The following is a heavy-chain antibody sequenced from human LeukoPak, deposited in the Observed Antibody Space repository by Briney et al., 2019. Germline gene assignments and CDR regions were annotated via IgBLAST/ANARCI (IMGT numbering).Heavy chain of an antibody. Sequence: GGSLRLSCAASGFTFNNYWMHWVRQAPGKGLVWVACTNTHGTSANYADSVKGRFIISRDNANNTPYLQMNGLRDEDTGVYYALAGYYYYYMDVWGKGTTVTVSS. J-gene: IGHJ6*03. D-gene: IGHD6-13*01. CDR3: LAGYYYYYMDV. CDR1: GFTFNNYW. CDR2: TNTHGTSA. V-gene: IGHV3-74*01.